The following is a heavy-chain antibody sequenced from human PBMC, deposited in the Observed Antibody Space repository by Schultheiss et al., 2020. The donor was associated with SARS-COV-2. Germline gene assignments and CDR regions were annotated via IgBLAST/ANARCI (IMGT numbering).Heavy chain of an antibody. J-gene: IGHJ4*02. CDR2: IYYSGST. Sequence: SETLSLTCTVSGGSISSYYWSWIRQPPGKGLEWIGYIYYSGSTNYNPSLKSRVTISVDRSKNQFSLKLSSVTAADTAVYYCARAPIAAAGDYWGQGTLVTVSS. V-gene: IGHV4-59*12. D-gene: IGHD6-13*01. CDR1: GGSISSYY. CDR3: ARAPIAAAGDY.